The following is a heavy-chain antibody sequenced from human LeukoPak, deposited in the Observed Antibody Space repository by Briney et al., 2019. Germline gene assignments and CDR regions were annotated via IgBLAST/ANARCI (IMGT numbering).Heavy chain of an antibody. CDR2: INSAGRST. J-gene: IGHJ4*02. CDR1: GVTIGSDG. D-gene: IGHD6-13*01. V-gene: IGHV3-74*01. Sequence: VSLSFSSSAAGVTIGSDGRHWIRQSPSRGLEWVSGINSAGRSTSYADHVKGRFTISRDNAKTTLYLQMNSLRAEATAVYYCARDRQQLALDYWGQGTLVTVSS. CDR3: ARDRQQLALDY.